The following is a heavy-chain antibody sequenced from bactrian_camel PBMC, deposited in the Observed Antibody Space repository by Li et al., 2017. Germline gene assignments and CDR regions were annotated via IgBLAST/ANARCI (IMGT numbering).Heavy chain of an antibody. J-gene: IGHJ6*01. CDR3: AADCFAGTTIAPVDSGV. V-gene: IGHV3S54*01. CDR1: GGIFTNNC. Sequence: HVQLVESGGGSVQAGGSLRLSCVASGGIFTNNCMGWFRQAPGAEREGLASIYTGGGGIYYADSVKGRFTISLDSAKNTVYLQMNSLKPEDTAMYYCAADCFAGTTIAPVDSGVWGQGTQVTVS. CDR2: IYTGGGGI. D-gene: IGHD4*01.